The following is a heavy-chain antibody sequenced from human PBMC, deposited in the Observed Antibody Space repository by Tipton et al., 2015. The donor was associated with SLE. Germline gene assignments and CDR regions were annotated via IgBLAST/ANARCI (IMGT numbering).Heavy chain of an antibody. J-gene: IGHJ5*02. Sequence: TLSLTCTVSGASITSGSYYWTWIRQPAGKGLEWIGHCYISGSTNYNPSLKSRVTMSIETSKNQFSLKLRSVTAADTAVYYCARDGRGYCDNSGCSEYHWFDPWGQGTLVTVSS. CDR3: ARDGRGYCDNSGCSEYHWFDP. CDR1: GASITSGSYY. D-gene: IGHD2-2*03. V-gene: IGHV4-61*09. CDR2: CYISGST.